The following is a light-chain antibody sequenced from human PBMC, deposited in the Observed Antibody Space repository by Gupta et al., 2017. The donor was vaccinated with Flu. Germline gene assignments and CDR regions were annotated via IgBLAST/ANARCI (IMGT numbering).Light chain of an antibody. CDR1: NNILNY. CDR3: QQSDSARRA. Sequence: PSSLSASLGDTVTITCRASNNILNYLNWYQQKAGKAPKLVIYGGSKVASGVSSRYSGRGSGPDFTLTISKRQREDIGTYYCQQSDSARRAFGQGTKVDIK. J-gene: IGKJ1*01. CDR2: GGS. V-gene: IGKV1-39*01.